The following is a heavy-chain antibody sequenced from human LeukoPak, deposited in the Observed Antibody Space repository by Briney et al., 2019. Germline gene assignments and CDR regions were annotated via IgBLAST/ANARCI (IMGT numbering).Heavy chain of an antibody. V-gene: IGHV1-46*03. CDR3: ARASTYGGNSGNAFDI. D-gene: IGHD4-23*01. Sequence: ASAKVSCKASGYTFTSYYMHWVRQAPGQGLEWMGIINPSGGSTSYAQKFQGRVTMTRDTSTSTVYMELSSLRSEDTAVYYCARASTYGGNSGNAFDIWGQGTMVTVSS. J-gene: IGHJ3*02. CDR2: INPSGGST. CDR1: GYTFTSYY.